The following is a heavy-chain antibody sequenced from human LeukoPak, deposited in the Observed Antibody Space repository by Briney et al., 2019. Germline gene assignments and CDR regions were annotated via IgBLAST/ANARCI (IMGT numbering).Heavy chain of an antibody. D-gene: IGHD6-13*01. CDR3: ARDPDAGTADY. CDR2: INEYGSEK. CDR1: GFTFSSYW. J-gene: IGHJ4*02. Sequence: GGSLRLSCAASGFTFSSYWMSWVRQAPGKGLEWVANINEYGSEKYYVDSVKGRFTISRDNAKNSLYLQMNSLRVEDTAVYYCARDPDAGTADYWGQGTLVTVSS. V-gene: IGHV3-7*01.